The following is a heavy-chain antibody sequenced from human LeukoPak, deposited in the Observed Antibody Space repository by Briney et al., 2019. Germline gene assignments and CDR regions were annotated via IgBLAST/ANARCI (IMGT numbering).Heavy chain of an antibody. CDR3: ATHYGSGSYSYYYYYYMDV. CDR1: GGSISSYY. V-gene: IGHV4-59*01. J-gene: IGHJ6*03. D-gene: IGHD3-10*01. Sequence: SETLSLTCTVSGGSISSYYWSWIRQPPGKGLEWIGYIYYSGSTNYNPSLKSRVTISVDTSKNQFSLKLSSVTAADTAVYYCATHYGSGSYSYYYYYYMDVWGKGTTVTVSS. CDR2: IYYSGST.